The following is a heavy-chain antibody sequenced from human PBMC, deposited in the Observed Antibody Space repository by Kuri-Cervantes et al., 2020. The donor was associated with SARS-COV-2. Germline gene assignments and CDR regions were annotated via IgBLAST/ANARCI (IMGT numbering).Heavy chain of an antibody. Sequence: ASVKVSCKASGYTFTSYYMHWVRQAPGQGLEWMGIINPSGGSTSYAQKFQGRVTMTRDTSTSTVYMELSSLRSEDTAVYYCASLGVDCSGGNCWQGFGYWGQGTWSPSPQ. D-gene: IGHD2-15*01. CDR2: INPSGGST. CDR3: ASLGVDCSGGNCWQGFGY. J-gene: IGHJ4*02. CDR1: GYTFTSYY. V-gene: IGHV1-46*01.